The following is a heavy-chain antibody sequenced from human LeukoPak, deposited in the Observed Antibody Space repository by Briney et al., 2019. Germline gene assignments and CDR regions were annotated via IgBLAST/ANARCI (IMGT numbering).Heavy chain of an antibody. V-gene: IGHV3-48*04. D-gene: IGHD2-2*01. CDR1: GFTFSSYS. CDR3: AKSRIVVVPAASPAFDI. J-gene: IGHJ3*02. CDR2: ISSSSKII. Sequence: PGGSLRLSCAASGFTFSSYSMNWVRQAPGKGLEWVSYISSSSKIIYYADSVKGRFTISRDNAKNSLYLQMNSLRAEDTAVYYCAKSRIVVVPAASPAFDIWGQGTMVTVSS.